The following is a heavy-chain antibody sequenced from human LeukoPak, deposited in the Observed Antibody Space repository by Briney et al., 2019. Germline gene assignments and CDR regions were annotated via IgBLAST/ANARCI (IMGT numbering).Heavy chain of an antibody. CDR2: IKKDGSEK. CDR1: GFTFSSYW. CDR3: APYITPQGSLDY. J-gene: IGHJ4*02. Sequence: GGSLRLSCAASGFTFSSYWMSWVRQAPGKGLEWVANIKKDGSEKYYVDSVKGRFTISRDNAKTSLYLQMNGLRVEDTAMYYCAPYITPQGSLDYWGQGTLVTVSS. D-gene: IGHD2-15*01. V-gene: IGHV3-7*01.